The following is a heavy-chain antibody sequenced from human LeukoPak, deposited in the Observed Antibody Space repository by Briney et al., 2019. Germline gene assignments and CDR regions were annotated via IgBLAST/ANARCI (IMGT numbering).Heavy chain of an antibody. CDR1: GYTFTGYY. CDR3: ARPIRYFDWPDFDY. D-gene: IGHD3-9*01. CDR2: INPNSGGT. Sequence: GESLKISCKASGYTFTGYYMHWVRQAPGQGLEWMGWINPNSGGTNYAQKFQGRVTMTRDTSISTAYMELSRLESDDTAVYYCARPIRYFDWPDFDYWGQGTLVTVSS. V-gene: IGHV1-2*02. J-gene: IGHJ4*02.